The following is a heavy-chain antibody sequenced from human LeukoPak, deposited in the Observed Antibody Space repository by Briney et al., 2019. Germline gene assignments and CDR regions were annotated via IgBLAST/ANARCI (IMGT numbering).Heavy chain of an antibody. J-gene: IGHJ3*02. CDR1: GFTFSSYW. CDR2: IKQDGSEK. CDR3: ARGTTILYWALDI. D-gene: IGHD3-3*01. Sequence: GGSLRLSCAASGFTFSSYWMSWVRQAPGKGLEWVANIKQDGSEKYYVDSVKGRFTISRDNAKNSLYLQMNSLRAEDTAVYYCARGTTILYWALDIWGQGTMVTVSS. V-gene: IGHV3-7*01.